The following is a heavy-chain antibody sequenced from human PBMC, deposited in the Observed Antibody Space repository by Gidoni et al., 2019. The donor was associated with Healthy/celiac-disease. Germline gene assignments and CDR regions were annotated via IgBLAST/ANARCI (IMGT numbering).Heavy chain of an antibody. V-gene: IGHV1-69*01. CDR2: IIPIFGTA. CDR3: ARSCSSWYFNCGMDY. D-gene: IGHD6-13*01. CDR1: GGTFSSDA. Sequence: QVQLVQSGAEVKKPGSSVKVSCKASGGTFSSDAISWVRQAPGQGLVWMGGIIPIFGTANYAQKFQGRVTITADESTSTAYMELSSLRSEDTAVYYCARSCSSWYFNCGMDYWGQGTLVTVSS. J-gene: IGHJ4*02.